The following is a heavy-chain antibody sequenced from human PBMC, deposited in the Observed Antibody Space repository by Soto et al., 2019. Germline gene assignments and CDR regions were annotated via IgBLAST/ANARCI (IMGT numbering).Heavy chain of an antibody. Sequence: QVQLIQSEAEVTKPGSSVRVSCTASGGIFGSHGFSWVRQAPGQRLEWVGGFIPIFRTLTYTEKFQARVRIAADESTNTVYLDLSSLTSEDTAVYYCVRDRRIYYSDPHDEFVASDYEVWGQGTMVSVSS. J-gene: IGHJ3*01. CDR3: VRDRRIYYSDPHDEFVASDYEV. V-gene: IGHV1-69*01. D-gene: IGHD3-22*01. CDR2: FIPIFRTL. CDR1: GGIFGSHG.